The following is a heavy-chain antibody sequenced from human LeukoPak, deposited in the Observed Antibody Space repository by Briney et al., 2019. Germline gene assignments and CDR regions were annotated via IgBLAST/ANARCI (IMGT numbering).Heavy chain of an antibody. V-gene: IGHV3-9*01. J-gene: IGHJ4*02. D-gene: IGHD3-10*01. CDR2: ISWNSGNI. Sequence: PGRSLRLSCAASGFSFDDSAMLWVRQAPGKGLEWVSGISWNSGNIGYADSVKGRFTISRDNAKNSLYLQMNSLRAEDTALYYCAKDSSYYYGSGSYGIDYWGQGTLVTVSS. CDR1: GFSFDDSA. CDR3: AKDSSYYYGSGSYGIDY.